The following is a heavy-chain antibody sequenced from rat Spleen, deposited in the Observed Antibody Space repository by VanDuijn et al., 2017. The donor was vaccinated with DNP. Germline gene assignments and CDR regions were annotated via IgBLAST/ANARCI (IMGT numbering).Heavy chain of an antibody. J-gene: IGHJ3*01. CDR2: MSSGGST. CDR3: ARSHTTGLTWFAY. Sequence: LVQPSQTLSLTCTVSGFSLTSYTVSWVRQPPGKGLEWIATMSSGGSTYYNSVLKSRLSINRDTSESQVFLKMNSLQTEDTAMYFCARSHTTGLTWFAYWGQGTLVTVSS. V-gene: IGHV2-6*01. CDR1: GFSLTSYT. D-gene: IGHD1-9*01.